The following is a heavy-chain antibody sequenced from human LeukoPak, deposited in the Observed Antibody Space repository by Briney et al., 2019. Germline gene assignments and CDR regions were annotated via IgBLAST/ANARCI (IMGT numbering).Heavy chain of an antibody. Sequence: SETLSLTCTVSVGSISSGVYYWSWIRRPPGEGLEWIGYIYHSGSTYYNPSLKSRVTISVDRSKNQFSLKLSSVTAADTAVYYCARGVGFYCSSTSCYKGWFDPWGQGTLVTVSS. V-gene: IGHV4-30-2*01. CDR1: VGSISSGVYY. CDR2: IYHSGST. J-gene: IGHJ5*02. D-gene: IGHD2-2*02. CDR3: ARGVGFYCSSTSCYKGWFDP.